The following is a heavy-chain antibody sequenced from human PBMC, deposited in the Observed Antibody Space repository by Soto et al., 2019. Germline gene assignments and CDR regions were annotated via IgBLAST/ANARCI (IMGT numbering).Heavy chain of an antibody. CDR1: GFTFSSYT. CDR3: AKVDLTGYSA. V-gene: IGHV3-23*01. Sequence: GGALRLSCTASGFTFSSYTMSWVRQAPGKGLEWVSAISGSGGSTYYADSVKGRFTISRDNSKNTLYLQMNSLRAEDTAVYYCAKVDLTGYSAWGQGTLVTVSS. J-gene: IGHJ4*02. CDR2: ISGSGGST. D-gene: IGHD3-9*01.